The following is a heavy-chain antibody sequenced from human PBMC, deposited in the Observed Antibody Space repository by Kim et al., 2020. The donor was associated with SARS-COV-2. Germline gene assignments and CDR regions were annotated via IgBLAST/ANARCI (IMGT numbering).Heavy chain of an antibody. Sequence: SETLSLTCTVSGGSISSSSYYWGWIRQPPGKGLEWIGSIYYSGSTYYNPSLKSRVTISVDTSKNQFSLKLSSVTAADTAVYHCARHCPHIVVVTAILSGAFDIWGQGTMVTVSS. CDR3: ARHCPHIVVVTAILSGAFDI. D-gene: IGHD2-21*02. V-gene: IGHV4-39*01. CDR1: GGSISSSSYY. CDR2: IYYSGST. J-gene: IGHJ3*02.